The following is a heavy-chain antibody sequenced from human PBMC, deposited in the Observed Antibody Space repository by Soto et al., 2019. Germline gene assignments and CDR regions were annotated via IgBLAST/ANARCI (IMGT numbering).Heavy chain of an antibody. Sequence: QVQLVQSGAEVKKPGASVKVSCKASGYTFTSYDITWVRQATGQGLEWMGWMNPNSGNTGYAQQFQGRVTMTRNISISTAYMELSSLRSEDTAVYYSAREKLDDFDYWGQGTLVTVSS. CDR2: MNPNSGNT. D-gene: IGHD3-3*01. CDR1: GYTFTSYD. J-gene: IGHJ4*02. V-gene: IGHV1-8*01. CDR3: AREKLDDFDY.